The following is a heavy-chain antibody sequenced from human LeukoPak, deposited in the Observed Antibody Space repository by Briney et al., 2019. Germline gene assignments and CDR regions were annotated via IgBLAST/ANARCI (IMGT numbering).Heavy chain of an antibody. J-gene: IGHJ6*02. Sequence: GGSLRLSCAASGFTFSSYAMHWVRQAPGKGLEWVAVISYDGSNKYYADSVKGRFTISRDNSKNTLYLQMNSLRAEDTAVYYCARDHPLIYCSGGSCYRYYYYGMDVWGQGTTVTVSS. CDR3: ARDHPLIYCSGGSCYRYYYYGMDV. V-gene: IGHV3-30-3*01. CDR1: GFTFSSYA. CDR2: ISYDGSNK. D-gene: IGHD2-15*01.